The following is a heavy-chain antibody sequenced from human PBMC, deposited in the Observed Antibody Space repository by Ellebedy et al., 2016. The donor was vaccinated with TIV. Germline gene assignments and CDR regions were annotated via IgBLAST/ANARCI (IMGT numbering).Heavy chain of an antibody. D-gene: IGHD5-18*01. J-gene: IGHJ6*02. Sequence: PGGSLRLSCAASEFTVSSNYMSWVRQAPGKGLEWVSSISSSSSYIYYADSVKGRFTISRDNSKNTLYLQMNSLRAEDTAVYYCAKGGYSYGYLKWSGYYYYGMDVWGQGTTVTVSS. CDR3: AKGGYSYGYLKWSGYYYYGMDV. CDR1: EFTVSSNY. V-gene: IGHV3-21*04. CDR2: ISSSSSYI.